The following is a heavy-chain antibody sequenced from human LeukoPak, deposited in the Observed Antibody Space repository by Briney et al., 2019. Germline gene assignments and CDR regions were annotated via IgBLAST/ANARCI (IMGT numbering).Heavy chain of an antibody. Sequence: ASVKVSCKASGYTFTSYYMHWVRQAPGQGLEWMGIINPSGGSTSYAQKFQGRVTMTRDTSTSTVYMEPSSLRSEDTAVYYCARARGTIVGATKYYLDYWGQGTLVTVSS. D-gene: IGHD1-26*01. CDR2: INPSGGST. CDR3: ARARGTIVGATKYYLDY. J-gene: IGHJ4*02. CDR1: GYTFTSYY. V-gene: IGHV1-46*01.